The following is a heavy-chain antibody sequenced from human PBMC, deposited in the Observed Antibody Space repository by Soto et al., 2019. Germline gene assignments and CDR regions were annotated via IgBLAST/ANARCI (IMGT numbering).Heavy chain of an antibody. CDR1: GYTFTGYY. D-gene: IGHD3-10*01. J-gene: IGHJ5*02. CDR3: ARVSGFDENWFDP. CDR2: INPNSGGT. Sequence: EASVKVSCKASGYTFTGYYMHWVRQAPGQGLEWMGWINPNSGGTNYAQKFQGWVTMTRDTSISTAYMELSRLRSDDTAVYYCARVSGFDENWFDPWGQGTLVTVSS. V-gene: IGHV1-2*04.